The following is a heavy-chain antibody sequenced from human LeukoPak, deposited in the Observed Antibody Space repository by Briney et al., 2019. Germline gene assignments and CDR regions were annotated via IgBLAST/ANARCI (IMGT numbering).Heavy chain of an antibody. J-gene: IGHJ4*02. CDR2: IKQDGSQT. Sequence: GGSLRLSCAASGFTFNNYWMTWVRQAPRKGLEWVASIKQDGSQTYYVDSLKGRFTISRDNAKNSVFLQMNSLRADDTAIYYCARIGYSSSSLDYWGQGTLVTVSS. V-gene: IGHV3-7*01. D-gene: IGHD6-6*01. CDR1: GFTFNNYW. CDR3: ARIGYSSSSLDY.